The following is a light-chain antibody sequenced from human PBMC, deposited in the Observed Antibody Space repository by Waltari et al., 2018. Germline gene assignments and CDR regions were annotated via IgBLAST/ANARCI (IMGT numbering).Light chain of an antibody. CDR2: WAS. CDR3: HQYYATPWT. V-gene: IGKV4-1*01. Sequence: DIVMTQSPDSLAVSLGERATINCKSSQSVLYSPNSKNYLAWYQQKPGQPPKLRIYWASTRESGVPDRFSGSGSGTDFTVTISSLQAEDVAVYYCHQYYATPWTFGQGTKLEIK. CDR1: QSVLYSPNSKNY. J-gene: IGKJ1*01.